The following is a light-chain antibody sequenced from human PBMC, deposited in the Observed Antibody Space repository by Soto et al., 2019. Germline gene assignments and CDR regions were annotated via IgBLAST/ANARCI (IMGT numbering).Light chain of an antibody. Sequence: EIVLTQSPATLSLSPGERATLSCRASQSISSYLAWYQQKPGQAPRLLIYDASNRAAGIPARFSGSGSGIDFTLTISSLEPEDFAVYYCQQRNNWVTFGGGTKVEIK. J-gene: IGKJ4*01. CDR2: DAS. V-gene: IGKV3-11*01. CDR3: QQRNNWVT. CDR1: QSISSY.